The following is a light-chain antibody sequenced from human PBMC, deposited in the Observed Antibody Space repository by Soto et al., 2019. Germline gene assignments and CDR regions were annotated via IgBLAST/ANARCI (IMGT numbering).Light chain of an antibody. CDR3: QQRSNWPPWT. Sequence: EIVLTQSPATLSLSPGERATLSCRASQNLSSYLAWYQQKPGQAPRLLIYDASNRATGIPARFSGSGSGTDFTLTTISLEPEDFAVYYCQQRSNWPPWTFGQGTKVEIK. J-gene: IGKJ1*01. CDR2: DAS. V-gene: IGKV3-11*01. CDR1: QNLSSY.